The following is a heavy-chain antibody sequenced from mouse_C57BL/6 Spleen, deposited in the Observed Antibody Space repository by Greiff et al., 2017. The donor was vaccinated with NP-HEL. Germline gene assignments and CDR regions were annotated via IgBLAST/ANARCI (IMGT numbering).Heavy chain of an antibody. Sequence: VQLVESGAELARPGASVKLSCKASGYTFTSYGISWVKQRTGQGLEWIGEIYPRSGNTYYNEKFKGKATLTADKSSSTAYMERRSLTSEDSAVYFCARGGPDSSGYVAYWGQGTLVTVSA. CDR2: IYPRSGNT. J-gene: IGHJ3*01. CDR3: ARGGPDSSGYVAY. D-gene: IGHD3-2*02. V-gene: IGHV1-81*01. CDR1: GYTFTSYG.